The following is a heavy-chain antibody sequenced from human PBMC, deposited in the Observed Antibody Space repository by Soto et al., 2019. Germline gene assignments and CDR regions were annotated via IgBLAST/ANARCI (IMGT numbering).Heavy chain of an antibody. V-gene: IGHV1-69*13. Sequence: SVKVSCKASGGTFSSYAISWVRQAPGQGLEWMGGIISIFGTANYAQKFQGRVTITADESTSTAYMELSSLRSEDPAVYYCARDLATVTNHDAFYIWGQGKMVTFS. CDR2: IISIFGTA. J-gene: IGHJ3*02. CDR1: GGTFSSYA. D-gene: IGHD4-4*01. CDR3: ARDLATVTNHDAFYI.